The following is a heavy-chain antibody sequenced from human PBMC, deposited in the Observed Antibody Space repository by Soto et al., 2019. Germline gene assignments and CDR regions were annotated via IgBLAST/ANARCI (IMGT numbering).Heavy chain of an antibody. CDR2: IGGSGGAT. D-gene: IGHD2-15*01. V-gene: IGHV3-23*01. CDR1: GFTFSNYA. Sequence: PGGSLRLSCAASGFTFSNYAMSWVRQAPGKGLEWVSLIGGSGGATYYADAVKGRFTISRDNSKSTLYLQMNSLRAEDTAVYYCAKDPRYCSGSSCYDYWGQGTLVTVSS. J-gene: IGHJ4*02. CDR3: AKDPRYCSGSSCYDY.